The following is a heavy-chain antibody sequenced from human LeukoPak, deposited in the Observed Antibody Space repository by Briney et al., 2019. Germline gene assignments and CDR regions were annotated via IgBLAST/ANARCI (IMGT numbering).Heavy chain of an antibody. CDR2: ISGSGDST. CDR1: GFSFSSNA. D-gene: IGHD1-26*01. Sequence: PGGSLRLSCAASGFSFSSNAMNWVRQDPGKGLEWVSVISGSGDSTYYTDSVKGRFTISRDNSKNTLFLQMNSLRPEDTALYYCAKAVGGTFDYWGQGTLVTVS. CDR3: AKAVGGTFDY. J-gene: IGHJ4*02. V-gene: IGHV3-23*01.